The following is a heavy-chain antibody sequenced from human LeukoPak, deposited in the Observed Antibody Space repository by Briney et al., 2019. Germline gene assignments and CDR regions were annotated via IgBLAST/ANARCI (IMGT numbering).Heavy chain of an antibody. V-gene: IGHV4-59*08. Sequence: SETLSLTCTVSGGSISNYYWSWIRQPPGKGLECIGYIHYTGSTNYNPSLRSRVTISADTSKKQFSLELTSVTAADTAVYYCARHEDSWGAFDIWGQGTLVTVSS. CDR2: IHYTGST. CDR1: GGSISNYY. D-gene: IGHD7-27*01. J-gene: IGHJ3*02. CDR3: ARHEDSWGAFDI.